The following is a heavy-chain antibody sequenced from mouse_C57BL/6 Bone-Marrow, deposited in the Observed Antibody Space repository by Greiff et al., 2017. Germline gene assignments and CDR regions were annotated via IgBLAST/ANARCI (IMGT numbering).Heavy chain of an antibody. CDR3: LYYDYEAWFAY. Sequence: QVQQSGAELVRPGASVKLSCTASGFNIKDDYMHWVKQRPEQGLEWIGWIDPENGDTEYASKFQGKATITADTSSNTAYLQLSSLTSEDTAVYYCLYYDYEAWFAYWGQVTLVTVSA. V-gene: IGHV14-4*01. CDR2: IDPENGDT. D-gene: IGHD2-4*01. J-gene: IGHJ3*01. CDR1: GFNIKDDY.